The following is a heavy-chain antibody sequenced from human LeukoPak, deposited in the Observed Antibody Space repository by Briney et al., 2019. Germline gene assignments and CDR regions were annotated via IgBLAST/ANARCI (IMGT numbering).Heavy chain of an antibody. V-gene: IGHV4-39*07. CDR3: ARVVGATNYFDY. D-gene: IGHD1-26*01. CDR2: MYYSGST. Sequence: PSQTLSLTCTVSGGSISSGDYYWSWIRQPPGKGPEWIVSMYYSGSTFYNPSLKSRVTISVDTSKNQFSLKLSSVTAADTAVYYCARVVGATNYFDYWGQGTLVTVSS. CDR1: GGSISSGDYY. J-gene: IGHJ4*02.